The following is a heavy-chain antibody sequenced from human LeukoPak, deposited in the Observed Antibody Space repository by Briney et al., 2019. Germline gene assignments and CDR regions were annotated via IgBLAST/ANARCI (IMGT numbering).Heavy chain of an antibody. Sequence: SETLSLTCTVSGSSISSSNYYWGWVRQPPGKGLEWIGSIYYSGTTFYKPALKSRVTISVDTSKNQFSLKLSSVTAADTAVYYCAGEITSSCHHWGQGTLVTVSS. V-gene: IGHV4-39*01. CDR1: GSSISSSNYY. CDR3: AGEITSSCHH. J-gene: IGHJ1*01. D-gene: IGHD1-14*01. CDR2: IYYSGTT.